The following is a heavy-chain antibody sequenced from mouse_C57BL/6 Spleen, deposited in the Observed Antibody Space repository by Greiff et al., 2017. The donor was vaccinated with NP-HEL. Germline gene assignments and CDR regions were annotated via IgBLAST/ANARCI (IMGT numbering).Heavy chain of an antibody. V-gene: IGHV5-6*01. D-gene: IGHD2-12*01. CDR2: ISSGGSYT. J-gene: IGHJ3*01. CDR3: ARHPRYDGFAY. Sequence: EVHLVESGGDLVKPGGSLKLSCAASGFTFSSYGMSWVRQTPDKRLEWVATISSGGSYTYYPDSVKGRFTISRDNAKNTLYLQMSSLKSEDTAMYYCARHPRYDGFAYWGQGTLVTVSA. CDR1: GFTFSSYG.